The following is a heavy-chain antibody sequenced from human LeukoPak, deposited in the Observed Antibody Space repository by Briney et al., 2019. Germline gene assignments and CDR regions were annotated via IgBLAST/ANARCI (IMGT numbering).Heavy chain of an antibody. CDR1: GGTFSGYY. CDR3: ARSGGYQIPYYFDY. D-gene: IGHD6-19*01. Sequence: SQTLSLTCAVYGGTFSGYYWSWIRQPPGKGLEWIGEINHSGSTNYNPSLKSRVTISVDTSKNQFSLKLSSVTAADTAVYYCARSGGYQIPYYFDYWGQGTLVTVSS. CDR2: INHSGST. J-gene: IGHJ4*02. V-gene: IGHV4-34*01.